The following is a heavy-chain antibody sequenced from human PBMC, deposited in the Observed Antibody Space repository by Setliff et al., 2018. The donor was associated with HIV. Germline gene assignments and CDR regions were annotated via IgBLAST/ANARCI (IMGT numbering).Heavy chain of an antibody. CDR1: GYTLXELS. V-gene: IGHV1-24*01. D-gene: IGHD6-19*01. CDR3: ATVSHTNVAAHDAFDI. J-gene: IGHJ3*02. CDR2: FDPEDGNT. Sequence: ASVKVXXXVSGYTLXELSRHWVRQAPGKGLEWMGGFDPEDGNTIHAQKFQGRVTMXXDTSTDTAYMELSSLRSEDTAVYYCATVSHTNVAAHDAFDIWGQGTMVTVSS.